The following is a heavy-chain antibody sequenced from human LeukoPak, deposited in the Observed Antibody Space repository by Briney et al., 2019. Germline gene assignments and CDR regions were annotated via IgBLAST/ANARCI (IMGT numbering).Heavy chain of an antibody. CDR1: GFTFSSYS. Sequence: GGSLRLSCAASGFTFSSYSMNWVRQAPGKGLEWVSSISSSSSYIYYADSVKGRFTISRDNAKNSLFLQMNGLRAEDTAVYYCARRGGSSSRRSPIDYWGQGTLVTVSS. J-gene: IGHJ4*02. D-gene: IGHD6-6*01. V-gene: IGHV3-21*01. CDR2: ISSSSSYI. CDR3: ARRGGSSSRRSPIDY.